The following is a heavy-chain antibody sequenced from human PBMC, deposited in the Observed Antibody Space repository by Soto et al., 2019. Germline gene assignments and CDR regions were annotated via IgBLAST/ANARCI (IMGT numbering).Heavy chain of an antibody. CDR1: GFTFTEYW. CDR2: INADGTRT. J-gene: IGHJ6*02. CDR3: ARGIKNYYGTDV. Sequence: GGSLRLSCAASGFTFTEYWMHWVRQVPGKGLVWVSRINADGTRTNYAASVKGRFTISRDNAKNTVYLQMNSLRAEDTAVFYCARGIKNYYGTDVWGQGTTVTVSS. D-gene: IGHD3-16*01. V-gene: IGHV3-74*01.